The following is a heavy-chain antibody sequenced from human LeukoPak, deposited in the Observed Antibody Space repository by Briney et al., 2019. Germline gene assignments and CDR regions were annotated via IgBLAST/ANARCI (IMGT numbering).Heavy chain of an antibody. J-gene: IGHJ4*02. CDR1: GFTVSSNY. V-gene: IGHV3-53*01. D-gene: IGHD3-22*01. Sequence: PGGSLRLSCAASGFTVSSNYMSWVRQAPGKGLEWVSVIYSGGSTYYADSVKGRFTISRDNSKNTLYPQMNSLRAEDTAVYYCARDYYDSSGYYWGDYWGQGTLVTVSS. CDR3: ARDYYDSSGYYWGDY. CDR2: IYSGGST.